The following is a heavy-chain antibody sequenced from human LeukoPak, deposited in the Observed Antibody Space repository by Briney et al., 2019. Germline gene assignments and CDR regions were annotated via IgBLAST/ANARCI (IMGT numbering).Heavy chain of an antibody. CDR2: ISAYNGNT. D-gene: IGHD1-1*01. CDR3: AGAGTTQDPYYFDY. CDR1: GYTFTSYG. J-gene: IGHJ4*02. Sequence: ASVKVSCKASGYTFTSYGISWVRQAPGQGLEWMGWISAYNGNTNYAQKLQGRVTMTTDTSTGTAYMELRSLRSDDTAVYYCAGAGTTQDPYYFDYWGQGTLVTVSS. V-gene: IGHV1-18*01.